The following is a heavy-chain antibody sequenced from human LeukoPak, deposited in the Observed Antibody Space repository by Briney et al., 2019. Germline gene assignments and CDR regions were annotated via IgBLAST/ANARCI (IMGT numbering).Heavy chain of an antibody. Sequence: PGGSLRLSCAASGFTFSRNYMSWVRQAPGKGLEWVSVIYSGGSTYYADSVKGRFTISRDNVKNTLYLQMNSLRVEDTAVYYCARDGSGGWSGIDYWGQGTLVTVSS. CDR3: ARDGSGGWSGIDY. D-gene: IGHD6-19*01. V-gene: IGHV3-66*02. J-gene: IGHJ4*02. CDR1: GFTFSRNY. CDR2: IYSGGST.